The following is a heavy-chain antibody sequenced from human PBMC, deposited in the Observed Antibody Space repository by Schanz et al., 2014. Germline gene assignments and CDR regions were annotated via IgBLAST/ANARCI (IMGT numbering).Heavy chain of an antibody. V-gene: IGHV3-33*03. CDR3: AKGMGYCSGGTCYDYYYYGLDV. D-gene: IGHD2-15*01. CDR1: GFTFSSYG. J-gene: IGHJ6*04. CDR2: IWYDGSTK. Sequence: VQLLESGGGLVQPGGSLRLSCAASGFTFSSYGMHWVRQAPGKGLEWVAVIWYDGSTKYYADSVKGRFTISRDNSKNTLYLQMNSLRADDTAVYYCAKGMGYCSGGTCYDYYYYGLDVWGKGTTVTVSS.